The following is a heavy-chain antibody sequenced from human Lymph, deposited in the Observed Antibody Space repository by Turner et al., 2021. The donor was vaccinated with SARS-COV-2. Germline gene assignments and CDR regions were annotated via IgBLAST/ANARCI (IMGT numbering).Heavy chain of an antibody. Sequence: EVQLLESGGGLVQPGGSLRLSCTATGFTVSSHYMTWVRQASGKGLEWVSLIYPGGSTYYADSVKGRFTISRDNSKNTLYLQMNSLRAEDTAVYYCARVYGDYVPWGQGTLVTVSS. J-gene: IGHJ5*02. V-gene: IGHV3-66*01. CDR3: ARVYGDYVP. CDR2: IYPGGST. CDR1: GFTVSSHY. D-gene: IGHD4-17*01.